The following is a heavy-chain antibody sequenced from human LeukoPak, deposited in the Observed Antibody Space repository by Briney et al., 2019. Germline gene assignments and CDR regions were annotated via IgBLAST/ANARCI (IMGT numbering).Heavy chain of an antibody. Sequence: GGSLRLSCAASGFNFRAYWMHWVRQDPEKGLVWVSRIESDGTSTNYADSVKGRFTIFRDNARNTVYLQMNSLSAEDTAIYYCTFSSYGDHKGVDAFDIWGQGTMVTVSS. D-gene: IGHD4/OR15-4a*01. CDR1: GFNFRAYW. CDR3: TFSSYGDHKGVDAFDI. V-gene: IGHV3-74*01. CDR2: IESDGTST. J-gene: IGHJ3*02.